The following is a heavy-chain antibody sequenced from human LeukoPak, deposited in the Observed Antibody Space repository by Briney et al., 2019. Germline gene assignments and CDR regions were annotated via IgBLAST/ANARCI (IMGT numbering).Heavy chain of an antibody. CDR1: GLTFSDAW. CDR3: ARGFRNGPFDC. CDR2: INRNGDNT. D-gene: IGHD2-8*01. V-gene: IGHV3-20*04. J-gene: IGHJ4*02. Sequence: GGSLRLSCVLSGLTFSDAWMSWVRQVPGKGLEWVSGINRNGDNTDYADSVKGRFTISRDNAKNSHFLQMNSLRVEDTAFYYCARGFRNGPFDCWGQGTLVTVSS.